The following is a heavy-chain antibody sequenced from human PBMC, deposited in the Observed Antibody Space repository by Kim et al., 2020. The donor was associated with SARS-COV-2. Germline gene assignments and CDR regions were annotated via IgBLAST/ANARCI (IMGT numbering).Heavy chain of an antibody. D-gene: IGHD1-26*01. CDR1: GFTFTGYY. J-gene: IGHJ4*02. V-gene: IGHV1-2*06. CDR3: AGESGTFYGLDY. CDR2: ISPNSGAT. Sequence: ASVKVSCKASGFTFTGYYLQWVRQAPGQGLEWMRRISPNSGATKYAQRFQGRVTMTRDTSISTAYMEVSRLRSDDTAIYYCAGESGTFYGLDYWGQGTLVTVSS.